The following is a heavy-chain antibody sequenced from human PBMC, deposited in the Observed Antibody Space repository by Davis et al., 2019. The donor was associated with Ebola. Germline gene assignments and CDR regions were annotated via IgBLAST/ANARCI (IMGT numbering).Heavy chain of an antibody. CDR2: IWFDGSKE. V-gene: IGHV3-33*03. CDR3: AASGGFDPFDF. Sequence: PGGSLRLSCAASGFSFSTHGMHWVRQPPGKGLEWVALIWFDGSKEIYADSVKGRFTISRDDSTSRLYLQMNNLRAEDTAVYFCAASGGFDPFDFWGQGTLVIVSS. CDR1: GFSFSTHG. J-gene: IGHJ4*02. D-gene: IGHD3-10*01.